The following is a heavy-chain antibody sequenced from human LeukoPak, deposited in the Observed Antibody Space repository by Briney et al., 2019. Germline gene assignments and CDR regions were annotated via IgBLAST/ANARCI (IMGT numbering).Heavy chain of an antibody. CDR3: ARSITMVRGVPSYGMDV. J-gene: IGHJ6*04. V-gene: IGHV1-69*01. Sequence: ASVKVSCKASGGTFSSYAISWVRQAPGQGLEWMGGIIPIFGTANYAQKFQGRVTITADESTSTAYMELSSLRFEDTAVYYCARSITMVRGVPSYGMDVWGKGTTVTVSS. D-gene: IGHD3-10*01. CDR1: GGTFSSYA. CDR2: IIPIFGTA.